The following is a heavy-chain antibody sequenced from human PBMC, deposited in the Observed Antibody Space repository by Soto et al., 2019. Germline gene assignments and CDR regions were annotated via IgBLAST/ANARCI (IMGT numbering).Heavy chain of an antibody. Sequence: PGVSLRLSCAASGFTFSSYAMHWVRQAPGKGLEWVAVISYDGSNKYYADSVKGRFTISRDNSKNTLYLQMNSLRAEDTAVYYCARDLSSGDYYDSSGYYYAPDYWGQGTLVTVSS. CDR3: ARDLSSGDYYDSSGYYYAPDY. J-gene: IGHJ4*02. CDR2: ISYDGSNK. V-gene: IGHV3-30-3*01. CDR1: GFTFSSYA. D-gene: IGHD3-22*01.